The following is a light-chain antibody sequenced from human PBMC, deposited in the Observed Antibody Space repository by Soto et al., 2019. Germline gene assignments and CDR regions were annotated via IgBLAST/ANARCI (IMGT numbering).Light chain of an antibody. CDR3: QQSYSTPLT. Sequence: DIQMTQSPSSLSASVGDRVTITCRASQSISSYLNWYQQKPGKAPKLLIYAASSLQSGVPSRFSGSGPWTDFTLTISSLQPEDFATYDCQQSYSTPLTFGGGTKVEIE. CDR1: QSISSY. CDR2: AAS. V-gene: IGKV1-39*01. J-gene: IGKJ4*01.